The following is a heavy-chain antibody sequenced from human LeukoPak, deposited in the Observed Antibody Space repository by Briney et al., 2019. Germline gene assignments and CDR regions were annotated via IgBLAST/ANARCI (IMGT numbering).Heavy chain of an antibody. Sequence: SGPTLVKPTQTLTLTCTFSGFSLSTSGVGVGWIRQPPGKALEWLALIYWDDDKRYSPSLKSGLTITKDTSKNQVVLTMTNMDPVDTATYYCAHRRGAAAGLRYYFDYWGQGTLVTVSS. J-gene: IGHJ4*02. CDR3: AHRRGAAAGLRYYFDY. CDR2: IYWDDDK. CDR1: GFSLSTSGVG. V-gene: IGHV2-5*02. D-gene: IGHD6-13*01.